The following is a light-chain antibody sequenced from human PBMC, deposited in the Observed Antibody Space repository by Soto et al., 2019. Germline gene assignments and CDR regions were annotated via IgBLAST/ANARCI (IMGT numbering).Light chain of an antibody. CDR3: RSYTTINTRV. V-gene: IGLV2-14*03. Sequence: QSALTQPASVSGSPGQSITISCTGTSSDVGAYGYVSWYQQHPDKAPKLMIYEVSNRPSGVSNRFSGSKSVNTATLTISGLQAEDEADYYCRSYTTINTRVFGTGTKVTVL. CDR2: EVS. CDR1: SSDVGAYGY. J-gene: IGLJ1*01.